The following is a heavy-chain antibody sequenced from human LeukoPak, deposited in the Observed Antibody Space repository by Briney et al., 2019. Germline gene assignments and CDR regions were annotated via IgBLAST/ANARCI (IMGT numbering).Heavy chain of an antibody. Sequence: GGSLRLSCAASGFTFSSYWMSWVRQAPGKGLEWVANIKQDGSEKYYVDSVKDRFTISRDNAKNSLYLQMNSLRAEDTAVYYCARDAAVQQLGYYYYYMDVWGKGTTVTVSS. CDR3: ARDAAVQQLGYYYYYMDV. CDR1: GFTFSSYW. CDR2: IKQDGSEK. J-gene: IGHJ6*03. V-gene: IGHV3-7*01. D-gene: IGHD6-13*01.